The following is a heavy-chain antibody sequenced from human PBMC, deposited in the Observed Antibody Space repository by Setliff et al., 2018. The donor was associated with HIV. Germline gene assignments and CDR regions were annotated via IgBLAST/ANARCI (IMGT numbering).Heavy chain of an antibody. CDR2: IYTSGST. CDR3: ARRIDNSGSLPAKNWFDT. V-gene: IGHV4-4*09. J-gene: IGHJ5*02. CDR1: GGSFSDYY. Sequence: PSETLSLTCTVSGGSFSDYYRSWIRQPPGKGLEWIGYIYTSGSTNYNPSLQSRVSISIDTSKNQFSLKLSSVTAADTAVYYCARRIDNSGSLPAKNWFDTWGQGRLVTVSS. D-gene: IGHD3-10*01.